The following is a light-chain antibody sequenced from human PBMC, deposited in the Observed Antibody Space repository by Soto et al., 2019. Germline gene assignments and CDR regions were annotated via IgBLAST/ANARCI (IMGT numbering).Light chain of an antibody. V-gene: IGLV2-14*01. J-gene: IGLJ1*01. CDR2: DVG. CDR3: SSYTSSNTYV. CDR1: SSDLGDYNY. Sequence: QSALTQPASVSGSPGQSITISCTGTSSDLGDYNYVSWYQQNPGKAPKLMIYDVGARPSGVSDRFSGSKSGNTASLTISGLQAEDEADYYCSSYTSSNTYVFGTGTKLTVL.